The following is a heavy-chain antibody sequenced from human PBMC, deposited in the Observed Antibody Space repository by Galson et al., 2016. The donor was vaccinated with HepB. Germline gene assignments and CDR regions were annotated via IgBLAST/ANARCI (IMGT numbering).Heavy chain of an antibody. J-gene: IGHJ4*02. CDR2: IYPSGST. CDR1: SGSISGGAFF. V-gene: IGHV4-61*02. CDR3: AREGSSSRFDY. D-gene: IGHD6-6*01. Sequence: TLSLTCTVSSGSISGGAFFWSWIRQPAGKGLEWIGRIYPSGSTDYSPSLRSRVTISVDTSNNQFSLTLRSVTAADTAVYYCAREGSSSRFDYWGQGTPVTVSS.